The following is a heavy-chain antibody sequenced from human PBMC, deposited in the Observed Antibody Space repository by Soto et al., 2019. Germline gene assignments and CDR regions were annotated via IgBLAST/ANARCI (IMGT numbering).Heavy chain of an antibody. J-gene: IGHJ5*02. CDR3: ARDIGYCSGGSCYDNWFDP. D-gene: IGHD2-15*01. CDR2: IYHSGST. CDR1: GGSISSGGYS. Sequence: SETLSLTCAVSGGSISSGGYSWSWIRQPPGKGLEWIGYIYHSGSTYYNPSLKSRVTISVDTSKNQFSLKLSSVTAADTAVYYCARDIGYCSGGSCYDNWFDPWGQGTLVTVSS. V-gene: IGHV4-30-2*01.